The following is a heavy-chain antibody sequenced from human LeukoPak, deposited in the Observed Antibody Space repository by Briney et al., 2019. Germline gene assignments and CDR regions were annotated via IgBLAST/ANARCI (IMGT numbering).Heavy chain of an antibody. CDR1: DFSFISPP. D-gene: IGHD1-14*01. CDR3: VRKNSGLQPFDF. CDR2: ISSSGGDT. V-gene: IGHV3-23*01. Sequence: GGPLKLSCAASDFSFISPPISGVPKAPGKGLEWVSGISSSGGDTPYADSVKGRFTISRDNSKDTVYLQMNRLRVEDTAVYYCVRKNSGLQPFDFWGQGTLVTVSS. J-gene: IGHJ4*02.